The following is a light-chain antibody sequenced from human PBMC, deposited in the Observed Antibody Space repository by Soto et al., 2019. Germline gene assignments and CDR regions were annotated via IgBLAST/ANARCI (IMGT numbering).Light chain of an antibody. CDR1: QSVSST. J-gene: IGKJ5*01. CDR3: QHYDSLPIT. Sequence: EIFIAQSPPPLSVVPVARATPSWRASQSVSSTLAWYQQKPGQAPRLLIYGASTRATGIPARFSGSGSGTEFTLTISSLQSEDFAVFYCQHYDSLPITFGQGTRLEIK. V-gene: IGKV3-15*01. CDR2: GAS.